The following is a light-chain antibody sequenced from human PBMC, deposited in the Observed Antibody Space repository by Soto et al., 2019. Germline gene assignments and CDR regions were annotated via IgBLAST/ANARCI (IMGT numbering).Light chain of an antibody. V-gene: IGKV3-20*01. Sequence: EIVLTQSPGTLSLSPGERATLSCRASQSVRSSYLAWYQQKPGQAPRLLIYGASSRATGIPDRFSGSGSGTDFTLTISRLEPEDFAVYYCQQYGSSSLTFGGGTKVDI. J-gene: IGKJ4*01. CDR2: GAS. CDR1: QSVRSSY. CDR3: QQYGSSSLT.